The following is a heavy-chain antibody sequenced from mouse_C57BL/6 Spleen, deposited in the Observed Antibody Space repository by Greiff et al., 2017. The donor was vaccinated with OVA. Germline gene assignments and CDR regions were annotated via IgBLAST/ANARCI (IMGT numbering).Heavy chain of an antibody. D-gene: IGHD4-1*02. CDR1: GFTFSDYY. CDR3: ARALNWDGSFDD. Sequence: EVKLVESEGGLVQPGSSMKLSCTASGFTFSDYYMAWVRQVPEKGLEWVANINYDGSSTYYLDSLKSRFIISRDNAKNILYLQMSSLKSEDTATYYCARALNWDGSFDDWGKGTTLTVSS. V-gene: IGHV5-16*01. CDR2: INYDGSST. J-gene: IGHJ2*01.